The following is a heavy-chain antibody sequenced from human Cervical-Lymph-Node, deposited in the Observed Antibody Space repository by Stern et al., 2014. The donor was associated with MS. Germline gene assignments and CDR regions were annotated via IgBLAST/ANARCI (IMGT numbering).Heavy chain of an antibody. D-gene: IGHD3-3*01. V-gene: IGHV3-23*04. CDR3: AKDRRGFLEWLGSNFDY. CDR2: ISGIGGST. CDR1: GFTFSSYA. J-gene: IGHJ4*02. Sequence: EMQLVESGGGLVQHGGSLRLSCAASGFTFSSYAMSWVRQAPGKGLEGVSAISGIGGSTYYADSVKGRFPISRDNSKNTLYLQMNSLRAEDTAVYYCAKDRRGFLEWLGSNFDYWGQGTLVTVSS.